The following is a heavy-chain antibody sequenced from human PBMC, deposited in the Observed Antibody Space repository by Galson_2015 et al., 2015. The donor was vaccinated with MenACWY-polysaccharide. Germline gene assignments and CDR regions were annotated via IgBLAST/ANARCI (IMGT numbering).Heavy chain of an antibody. Sequence: SVKVSCKASGYTFTSYDINWVRQATGQGLEWMGWMNPNSANTGYAQKFQGRVTMTRNTSINTAYMELSSLTSEDTAVYYCARGRRDTAVADTAAVLLDYWGQGILVTVSS. CDR2: MNPNSANT. CDR3: ARGRRDTAVADTAAVLLDY. D-gene: IGHD6-19*01. V-gene: IGHV1-8*01. CDR1: GYTFTSYD. J-gene: IGHJ4*02.